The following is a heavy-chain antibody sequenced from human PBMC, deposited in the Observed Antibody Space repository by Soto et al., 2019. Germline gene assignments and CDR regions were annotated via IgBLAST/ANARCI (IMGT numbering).Heavy chain of an antibody. D-gene: IGHD3-22*01. Sequence: ASVKVSCKVSGYALTELSMHWVRQAPGKGLEWMGGFDPEDGETIYAQKFQGRVTMTEDTSTDTAYMELSSLRSEDTAVYYCATVGGVYDSSGYYYVYWGQGTLVTVSS. CDR3: ATVGGVYDSSGYYYVY. V-gene: IGHV1-24*01. J-gene: IGHJ4*02. CDR1: GYALTELS. CDR2: FDPEDGET.